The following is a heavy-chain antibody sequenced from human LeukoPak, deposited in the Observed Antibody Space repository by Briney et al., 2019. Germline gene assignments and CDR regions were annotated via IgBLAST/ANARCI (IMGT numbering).Heavy chain of an antibody. CDR3: ARANYYGSGRAAFDI. CDR2: INSDGSST. Sequence: GGSLRLSCAASGFTFSSYWMHWVRQAPGKGLVWVSRINSDGSSTSYADSVKGRFTISRDNAKNTLYLRMNSLRAEDTAVYYCARANYYGSGRAAFDIWGQGTMVTVSS. J-gene: IGHJ3*02. CDR1: GFTFSSYW. V-gene: IGHV3-74*01. D-gene: IGHD3-10*01.